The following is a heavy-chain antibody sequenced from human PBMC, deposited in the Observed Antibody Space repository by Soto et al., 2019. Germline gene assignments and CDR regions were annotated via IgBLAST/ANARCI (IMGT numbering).Heavy chain of an antibody. CDR2: MNPNSGNT. J-gene: IGHJ5*02. CDR1: GYTFTSYD. D-gene: IGHD2-2*01. V-gene: IGHV1-8*01. Sequence: GASVKVSCKASGYTFTSYDINWVRQATGQGLEWMGWMNPNSGNTGYAQKFQGRVTMTRNTSISTAYMELSSLRSEDTAVYYCARVPPRYEVPHHYNWFDPWGQGTLVTVSS. CDR3: ARVPPRYEVPHHYNWFDP.